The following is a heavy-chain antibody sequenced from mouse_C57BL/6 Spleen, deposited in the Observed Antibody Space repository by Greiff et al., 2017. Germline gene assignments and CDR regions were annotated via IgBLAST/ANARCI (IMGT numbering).Heavy chain of an antibody. CDR3: ARVLGHYAMDY. CDR1: GYTFTSYW. Sequence: VQLQQPGAELVMPGASVKLSCKASGYTFTSYWMHWVKQRPGQGLEWIGEIDPSDSYTNYNQKFKGKSTLTVDKSSSTAYMQLSSLTSEDSAVYYCARVLGHYAMDYWGQGTSVTVSS. J-gene: IGHJ4*01. CDR2: IDPSDSYT. D-gene: IGHD1-1*01. V-gene: IGHV1-69*01.